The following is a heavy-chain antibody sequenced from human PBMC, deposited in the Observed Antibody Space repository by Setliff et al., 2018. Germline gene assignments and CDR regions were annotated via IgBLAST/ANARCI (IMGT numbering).Heavy chain of an antibody. Sequence: GGSLRLSCAASGFTFSDYYMSWIRQAPGKGLEWVSYISSSGSTIYYADSVKGRFTISRDNAKNSLYLQMNSLRAEDTAVYYCAKLVGRIVVVREGDAFDIWGQGTMVTVSS. D-gene: IGHD3-22*01. CDR2: ISSSGSTI. CDR1: GFTFSDYY. CDR3: AKLVGRIVVVREGDAFDI. J-gene: IGHJ3*02. V-gene: IGHV3-11*01.